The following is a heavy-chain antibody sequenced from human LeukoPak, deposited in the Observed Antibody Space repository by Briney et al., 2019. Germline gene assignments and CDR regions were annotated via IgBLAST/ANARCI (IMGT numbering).Heavy chain of an antibody. Sequence: ASVKVSCKASGGTFSSYAISWVRQAPGQGLEWMGWINPNSGGTNYAQKFQGRVTMTRDTSISTAYMELSRLRSDDTAVYYCARGQLRLRSPLYNWNVGGYWGQGTLVTVSS. CDR1: GGTFSSYA. V-gene: IGHV1-2*02. J-gene: IGHJ4*02. D-gene: IGHD1-1*01. CDR3: ARGQLRLRSPLYNWNVGGY. CDR2: INPNSGGT.